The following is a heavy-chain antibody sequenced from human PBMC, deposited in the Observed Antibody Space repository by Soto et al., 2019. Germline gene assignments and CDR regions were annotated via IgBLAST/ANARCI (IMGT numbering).Heavy chain of an antibody. CDR2: INHSGST. D-gene: IGHD2-2*01. Sequence: PSETLSLTCAVYGGSFSGYYWSWIRQHPGKGLEWIGEINHSGSTNYNPSLKSRVTISVDTSKNQFSLKLSSVTAADTAVYYCARARTRYCSSTSCRYYDYWGQGTLVTVSS. CDR1: GGSFSGYY. CDR3: ARARTRYCSSTSCRYYDY. V-gene: IGHV4-34*01. J-gene: IGHJ4*02.